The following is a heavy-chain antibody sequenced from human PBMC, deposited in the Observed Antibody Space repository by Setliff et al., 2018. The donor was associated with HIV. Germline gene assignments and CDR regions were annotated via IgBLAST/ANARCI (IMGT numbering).Heavy chain of an antibody. CDR1: GGAFSGYY. CDR3: ARGPRITLIEVVTSDYYYGMDI. J-gene: IGHJ6*02. V-gene: IGHV4-34*01. CDR2: INHSGST. D-gene: IGHD3-22*01. Sequence: LSLTCAVYGGAFSGYYWSWIRQPPGKGLEWIGEINHSGSTNYNPSLKSRVTISVDASKNHFSLKVSSVTAADTAVYYCARGPRITLIEVVTSDYYYGMDIWGQGTTVTVSS.